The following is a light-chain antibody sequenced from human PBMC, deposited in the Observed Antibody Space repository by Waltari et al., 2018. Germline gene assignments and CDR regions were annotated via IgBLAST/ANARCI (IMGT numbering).Light chain of an antibody. CDR3: SSYTSSSTLV. Sequence: QSALTQPASVSGSPGQSITISCTGTSSDVGGYNYVSWYQQHPGKAPKLMIYDVSKRPSGVSNRLPGSKSGNTASLTISGLQAEEEADYYCSSYTSSSTLVFGGGTKLTVL. V-gene: IGLV2-14*03. CDR1: SSDVGGYNY. CDR2: DVS. J-gene: IGLJ3*02.